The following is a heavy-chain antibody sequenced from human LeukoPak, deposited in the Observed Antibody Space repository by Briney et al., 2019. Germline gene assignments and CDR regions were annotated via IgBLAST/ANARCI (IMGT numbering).Heavy chain of an antibody. Sequence: GRSLRLSCAASGFTFSSYAMHWVRQAPGKGLEWVAVMSHDGSNKYYGDSVKGRFTISRDNSKNTLYLQMNSLRAEDTAAYYCAKLDSSGWSRPFDYWGQGTLVTVSS. CDR1: GFTFSSYA. J-gene: IGHJ4*02. CDR3: AKLDSSGWSRPFDY. CDR2: MSHDGSNK. D-gene: IGHD6-19*01. V-gene: IGHV3-30*18.